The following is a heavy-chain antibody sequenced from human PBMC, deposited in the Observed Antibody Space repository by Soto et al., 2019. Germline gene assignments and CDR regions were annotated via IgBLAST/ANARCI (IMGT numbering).Heavy chain of an antibody. J-gene: IGHJ4*02. CDR2: SSNSGTFT. CDR3: AKAPQIAAAGPREAY. CDR1: GFTLSDHY. D-gene: IGHD6-13*01. Sequence: PGGSRRLSCAASGFTLSDHYMSWIRQAPGKGLEWVSFSSNSGTFTKYADSVKGRFTISRDNSKNTLYLQMNSLRAEDTAVYYCAKAPQIAAAGPREAYWGQGT. V-gene: IGHV3-11*05.